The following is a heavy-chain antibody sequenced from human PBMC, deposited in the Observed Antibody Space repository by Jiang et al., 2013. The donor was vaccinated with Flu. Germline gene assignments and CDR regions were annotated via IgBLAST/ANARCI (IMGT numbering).Heavy chain of an antibody. CDR3: AAATSVTMWAFDI. D-gene: IGHD3-10*02. CDR1: GGPISSGDYY. V-gene: IGHV4-30-4*01. CDR2: IYYNGNT. J-gene: IGHJ3*02. Sequence: GSGLVKPSQTLPLTCTVSGGPISSGDYYWSWVRQPPGKGLEWIGYIYYNGNTYYSPSLKSRVVLSLDTSKHQFSLRLNSVTATDAAVYYCAAATSVTMWAFDIWGPGTMVNVSS.